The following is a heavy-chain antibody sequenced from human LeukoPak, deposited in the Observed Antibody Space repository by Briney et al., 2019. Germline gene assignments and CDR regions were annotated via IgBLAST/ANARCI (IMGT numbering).Heavy chain of an antibody. D-gene: IGHD6-13*01. CDR1: GYTFTGYY. CDR2: INPNSGGT. Sequence: GASVKVSCKASGYTFTGYYMHWVRQAPGQGLEWMGWINPNSGGTNYAQKFQGRVPMTRDTSISTAYMELSRLRSDDTAVYYCARGSPLVSAKHFDYWGQGTLVTVSS. J-gene: IGHJ4*02. CDR3: ARGSPLVSAKHFDY. V-gene: IGHV1-2*02.